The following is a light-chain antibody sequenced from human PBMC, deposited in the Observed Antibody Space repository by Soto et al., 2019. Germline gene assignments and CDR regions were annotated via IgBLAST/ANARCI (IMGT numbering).Light chain of an antibody. CDR1: SSDVGSYNR. Sequence: QSVLTKPPSVYGSPGQSVTISCTGTSSDVGSYNRVSWYQQPPGTAPKLIIYEVSNRPSGVPDRFYGSKSANTASLTISGLQADDEADYYCSSYTSSSTYVCGTGTKLTVL. CDR3: SSYTSSSTYV. V-gene: IGLV2-18*02. J-gene: IGLJ1*01. CDR2: EVS.